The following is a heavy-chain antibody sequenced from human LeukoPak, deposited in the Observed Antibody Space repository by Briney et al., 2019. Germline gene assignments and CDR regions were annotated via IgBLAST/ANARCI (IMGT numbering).Heavy chain of an antibody. Sequence: KPGGSLRLSCAASGFTFSSYSMNWVRQAPGKGLEWVSSISSSSYIYYADSVKGRFTISRDNTKNSLYLQMNSLRAEDTAVYFCAKRGVVIRVILVGFHKEAYYFDSWGQGALVTVSS. CDR1: GFTFSSYS. CDR2: ISSSSYI. D-gene: IGHD3-22*01. J-gene: IGHJ4*02. V-gene: IGHV3-21*04. CDR3: AKRGVVIRVILVGFHKEAYYFDS.